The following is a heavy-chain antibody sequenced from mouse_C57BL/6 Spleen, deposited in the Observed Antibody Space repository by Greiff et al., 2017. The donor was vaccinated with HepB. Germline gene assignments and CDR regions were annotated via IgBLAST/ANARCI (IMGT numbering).Heavy chain of an antibody. CDR3: ARHDYDEDWYFDV. Sequence: EVHLVESGGDLVKPGGSLKLSCAASGFTFSSYGMSWVRQTPDKRLEWVATISSGGSYTYYPDSVKGRFTISRDNAKNTLYLQMSSLKSEDTAMYYCARHDYDEDWYFDVWGTGTTVTVSS. CDR2: ISSGGSYT. J-gene: IGHJ1*03. V-gene: IGHV5-6*01. D-gene: IGHD2-4*01. CDR1: GFTFSSYG.